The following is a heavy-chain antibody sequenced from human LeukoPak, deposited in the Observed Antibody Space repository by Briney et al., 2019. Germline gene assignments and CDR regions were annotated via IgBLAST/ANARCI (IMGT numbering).Heavy chain of an antibody. J-gene: IGHJ6*03. CDR1: GFTFSSYS. CDR3: ARESPYSSSSLYYYMDV. Sequence: PGGSLRLSCAASGFTFSSYSMNWVRQAPGKGLEWVSYISSSSSTIYYADSVKGRFTISRDDAKNSLYLQMNSLRAEDTAVYYCARESPYSSSSLYYYMDVWGKGTTVTVSS. D-gene: IGHD6-6*01. V-gene: IGHV3-48*01. CDR2: ISSSSSTI.